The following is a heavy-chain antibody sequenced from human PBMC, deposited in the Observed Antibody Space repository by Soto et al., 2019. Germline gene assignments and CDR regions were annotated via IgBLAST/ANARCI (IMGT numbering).Heavy chain of an antibody. V-gene: IGHV3-30-3*01. J-gene: IGHJ3*02. CDR2: ISYDGSNK. CDR1: GFTFSSYA. D-gene: IGHD3-22*01. CDR3: ERARAIVVQAFDI. Sequence: QVQLVESGGGVVQPGRSLRLSCAASGFTFSSYAMHWVRQAPGKGLEWVAVISYDGSNKYYADSVKGRFTISRDNSKNTLYLQMNSLRAEDTAVYYCERARAIVVQAFDIWGKGTMVTVSS.